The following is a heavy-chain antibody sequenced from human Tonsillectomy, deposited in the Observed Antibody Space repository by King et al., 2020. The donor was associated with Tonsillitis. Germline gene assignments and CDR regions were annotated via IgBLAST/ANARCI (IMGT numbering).Heavy chain of an antibody. CDR2: ISSGTGYI. J-gene: IGHJ4*02. Sequence: VQLVESGGGLVKPGGSLRLFCAASGFSFSRYSMTWVRQAPGKGLEWVSSISSGTGYIYYADSVKGRFIISRDNAKNSLYLQMNSLRAEDTAVCYCARDWGDGRQVPLDYWGQGTLVTVSS. D-gene: IGHD5-24*01. CDR3: ARDWGDGRQVPLDY. CDR1: GFSFSRYS. V-gene: IGHV3-21*01.